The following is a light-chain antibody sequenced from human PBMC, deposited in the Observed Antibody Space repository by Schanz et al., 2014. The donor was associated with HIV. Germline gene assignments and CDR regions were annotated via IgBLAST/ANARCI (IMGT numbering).Light chain of an antibody. CDR2: ATS. Sequence: EIVLTQSPGSLSLSPGGRATLSCGASQRLSSSYLAWYQQKRDQPPRLVIYATSTRAAGIPDRFSGTGSGTDFTLTISSLEPEDFAVYYCHQYGDSPGTFGQGTKVEIK. J-gene: IGKJ1*01. CDR3: HQYGDSPGT. V-gene: IGKV3-20*01. CDR1: QRLSSSY.